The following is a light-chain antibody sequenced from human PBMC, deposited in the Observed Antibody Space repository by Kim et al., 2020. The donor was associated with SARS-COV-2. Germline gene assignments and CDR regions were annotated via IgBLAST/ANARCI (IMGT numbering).Light chain of an antibody. V-gene: IGKV1-27*01. CDR1: QGNNNY. Sequence: ASVGDRVTITCRASQGNNNYLAWYQQRPGKVPKLLIYAASTLQSGVPSRFSGSGFGTDFTLTISSLQPEDGATYYCQKYNSAPWTFGRGTKVDIK. CDR2: AAS. J-gene: IGKJ1*01. CDR3: QKYNSAPWT.